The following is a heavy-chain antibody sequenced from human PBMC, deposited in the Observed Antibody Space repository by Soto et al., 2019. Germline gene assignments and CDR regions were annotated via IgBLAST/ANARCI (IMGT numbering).Heavy chain of an antibody. D-gene: IGHD3-9*01. CDR2: ISAYNGNT. CDR1: GYTFISYG. Sequence: ASVKVSCKASGYTFISYGISWVRQTPGQALEWMGWISAYNGNTNYAQKLQGRVTMTTDTSTSTAYMELRSLRSDDTAVYYCARDTYYDILTGYYKPPRWSDPWGQGTLVTLSS. J-gene: IGHJ5*02. V-gene: IGHV1-18*01. CDR3: ARDTYYDILTGYYKPPRWSDP.